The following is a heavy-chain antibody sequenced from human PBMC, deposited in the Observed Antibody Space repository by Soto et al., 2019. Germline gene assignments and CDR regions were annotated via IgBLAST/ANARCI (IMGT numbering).Heavy chain of an antibody. J-gene: IGHJ4*02. CDR1: GGSVSDKTYY. CDR3: ARTTAVPNTLRSGYFFDY. CDR2: VYYSGTT. Sequence: SETLSLTCSVSGGSVSDKTYYWSWIRQPPGKRPEWIGYVYYSGTTNYNPSLKSRVTISVDLSKNRFSLRLSSVTTADTALYYCARTTAVPNTLRSGYFFDYWGQGTLVTVSS. D-gene: IGHD4-17*01. V-gene: IGHV4-61*01.